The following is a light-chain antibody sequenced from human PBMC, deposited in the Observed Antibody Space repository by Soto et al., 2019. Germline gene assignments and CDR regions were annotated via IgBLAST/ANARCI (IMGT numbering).Light chain of an antibody. Sequence: EIVMTQSPATLSVSPGERATLSCRASPSVTNYLAWYQQKPGQAPRLLIYGAFNRANGIPARFSGSGSGTDLTLTISSLEPEDFAAYYCQQRNIWPPVTFGQGTRLENK. CDR1: PSVTNY. J-gene: IGKJ5*01. CDR3: QQRNIWPPVT. V-gene: IGKV3-11*01. CDR2: GAF.